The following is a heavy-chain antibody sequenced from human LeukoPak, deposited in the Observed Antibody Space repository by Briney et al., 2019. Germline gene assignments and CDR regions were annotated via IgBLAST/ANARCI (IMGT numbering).Heavy chain of an antibody. CDR3: AKGAGTYQFFYHYMDV. Sequence: RSGGSLRLSCTGSGFTFSRYVMHWVRQTPGKGLEWVAAISHDGSKIYYTDSVKGRFTISRDNSKNTLYLQVNSLGAEDTAVYYCAKGAGTYQFFYHYMDVWGKGTTVTVSS. V-gene: IGHV3-30*04. D-gene: IGHD1-26*01. CDR2: ISHDGSKI. CDR1: GFTFSRYV. J-gene: IGHJ6*03.